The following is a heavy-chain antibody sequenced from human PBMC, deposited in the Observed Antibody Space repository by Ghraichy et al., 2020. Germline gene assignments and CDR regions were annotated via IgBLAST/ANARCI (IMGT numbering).Heavy chain of an antibody. CDR2: ISWNSGSI. CDR1: GFTFDDYA. V-gene: IGHV3-9*01. D-gene: IGHD7-27*01. Sequence: SLNISCAASGFTFDDYAMQWVRQAPGKGLEWVSGISWNSGSIGYADSVKGRFTISRDNAKNSLYLQMNSLRAEDTALYYCASQTGATDYWGQGTLVTVSS. CDR3: ASQTGATDY. J-gene: IGHJ4*02.